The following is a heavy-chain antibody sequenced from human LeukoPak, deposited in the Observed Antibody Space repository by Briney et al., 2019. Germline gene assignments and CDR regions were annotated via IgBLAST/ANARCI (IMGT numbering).Heavy chain of an antibody. CDR1: GGSISSYH. V-gene: IGHV4-4*09. Sequence: SETLSLTCTVSGGSISSYHWSWIRQPPGKGLEWIGYIYTSGSTNYNPSLKSRVTISVDTSKNQFSLKLSSVTAADTAVYYCARHTGCSSTSCQFDYWGQGTLVTVSS. D-gene: IGHD2-2*01. CDR3: ARHTGCSSTSCQFDY. CDR2: IYTSGST. J-gene: IGHJ4*02.